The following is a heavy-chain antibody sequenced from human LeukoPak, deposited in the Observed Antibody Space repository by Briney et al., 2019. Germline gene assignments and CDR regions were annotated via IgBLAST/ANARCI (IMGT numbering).Heavy chain of an antibody. CDR2: INHSGST. Sequence: SETLSFTCAVYGGSFSGYYWSLIRQPPGKGLEWIGEINHSGSTNYNPPLKSRVTISVDTSKNQFSLKLSSVTAADTAVYYCARGRLGIMDWGQGTLVTVSS. V-gene: IGHV4-34*01. D-gene: IGHD6-19*01. CDR3: ARGRLGIMD. J-gene: IGHJ4*02. CDR1: GGSFSGYY.